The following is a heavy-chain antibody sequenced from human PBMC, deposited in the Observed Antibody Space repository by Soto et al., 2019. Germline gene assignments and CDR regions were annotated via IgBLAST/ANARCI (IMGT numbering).Heavy chain of an antibody. CDR1: GYTFTSYG. D-gene: IGHD5-18*01. J-gene: IGHJ4*02. CDR2: ISAYNGNT. V-gene: IGHV1-18*01. CDR3: ARGDVDTAMVGCDY. Sequence: ASVEVSCKXSGYTFTSYGISWVRQAPGQGLEWMGWISAYNGNTNYAQKLQGRVTMTTDPSTSTAYMELRSLRSDATAVHYCARGDVDTAMVGCDYWGQGTLVTVSS.